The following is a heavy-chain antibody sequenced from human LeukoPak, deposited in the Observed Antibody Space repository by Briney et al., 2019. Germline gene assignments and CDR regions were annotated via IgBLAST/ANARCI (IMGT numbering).Heavy chain of an antibody. CDR2: IYYSGST. CDR3: ARDGGRDSSGYFLFDY. V-gene: IGHV4-59*01. Sequence: TSETLSLTCTVSGGSISSYYWSWIRQPPGKGLEWIGYIYYSGSTNYNPSLKSRVTISVDTSKNQFSLKLSSVTAADTAVYYCARDGGRDSSGYFLFDYWGQGTLVTVSS. J-gene: IGHJ4*02. D-gene: IGHD3-22*01. CDR1: GGSISSYY.